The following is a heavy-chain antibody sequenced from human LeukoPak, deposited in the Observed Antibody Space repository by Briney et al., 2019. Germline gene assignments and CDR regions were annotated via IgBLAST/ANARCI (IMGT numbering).Heavy chain of an antibody. Sequence: SETLSLTCAVYGGSFSGYYWSWIRQPPGKGLEWIGEINHSGSTNYNPSLKSRVTISVDTSKNQFSLKLSSVTAADTAVYCCARAPRQWLVYFDYWGQGTLVTVSS. CDR2: INHSGST. CDR1: GGSFSGYY. V-gene: IGHV4-34*01. CDR3: ARAPRQWLVYFDY. D-gene: IGHD6-19*01. J-gene: IGHJ4*02.